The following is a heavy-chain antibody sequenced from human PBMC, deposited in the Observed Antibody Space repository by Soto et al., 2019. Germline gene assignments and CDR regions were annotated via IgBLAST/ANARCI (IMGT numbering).Heavy chain of an antibody. V-gene: IGHV3-23*01. CDR2: ISKDGRNT. CDR1: GFIISDYA. J-gene: IGHJ4*02. Sequence: EVQLLESGGDLVQPGGSLRLSCVASGFIISDYAMNWVRQAPGKGLEWVSTISKDGRNTHYADSVRGRFTISRDVSKNTLFLQMNSLSPDDAAVYYCAKDPSTGADDYWGQGTLVTVSS. CDR3: AKDPSTGADDY. D-gene: IGHD2-8*02.